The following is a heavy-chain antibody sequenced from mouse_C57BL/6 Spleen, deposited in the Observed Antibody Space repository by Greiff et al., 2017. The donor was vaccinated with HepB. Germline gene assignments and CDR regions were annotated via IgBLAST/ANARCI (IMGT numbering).Heavy chain of an antibody. J-gene: IGHJ4*01. CDR3: AYDYDGGYAMDY. CDR2: ISSGSSTI. Sequence: DVMLVESGGGLVKPGGSLKLSCAASGFTFSDYGMHWVRQAPEKGLEWVAYISSGSSTIYYADTVKGRFTISRDNAKNTLFLQMTSLRYEDTAMYYCAYDYDGGYAMDYWGQGTSVTVSS. CDR1: GFTFSDYG. V-gene: IGHV5-17*01. D-gene: IGHD2-4*01.